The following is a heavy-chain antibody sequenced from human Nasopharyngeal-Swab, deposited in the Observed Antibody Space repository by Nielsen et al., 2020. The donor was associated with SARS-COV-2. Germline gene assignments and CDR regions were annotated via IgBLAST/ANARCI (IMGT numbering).Heavy chain of an antibody. V-gene: IGHV4-31*03. CDR2: IYYSGST. D-gene: IGHD3-3*01. CDR1: GGAISRGGYY. CDR3: ARGGLIFGVVNKPFDY. Sequence: SETLSLTCTVSGGAISRGGYYWSWISQHPGKGLEWIGYIYYSGSTYYNPSLKSRVTISVDTSKNQFSLKLSSVTAADTAVYYCARGGLIFGVVNKPFDYWGQGTLVTVSS. J-gene: IGHJ4*02.